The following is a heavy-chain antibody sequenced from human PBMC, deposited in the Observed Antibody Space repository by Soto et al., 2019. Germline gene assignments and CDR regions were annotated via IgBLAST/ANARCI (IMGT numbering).Heavy chain of an antibody. Sequence: EVQLVESGGGLVQPGGSLRLSCEASGFTFSSYCMNSVRQAQGKGLEWVSYISSSSSTIYNADSVKGRFTISRDNAKNSLYLQMNSLRDEDTAVYYCARIYGDPDDYWGQGTLVTVSS. J-gene: IGHJ4*02. CDR2: ISSSSSTI. CDR1: GFTFSSYC. D-gene: IGHD4-17*01. CDR3: ARIYGDPDDY. V-gene: IGHV3-48*02.